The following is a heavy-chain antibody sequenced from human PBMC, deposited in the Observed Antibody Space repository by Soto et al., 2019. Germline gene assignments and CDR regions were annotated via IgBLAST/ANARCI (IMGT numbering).Heavy chain of an antibody. V-gene: IGHV3-30-3*01. CDR1: GFTFSSYA. Sequence: QVQLVESGGGVVQPGRSLRLSCAASGFTFSSYAMHWVRQAPGKGLEWVAVISYDGSNKYYADSVKGRFTISRDNSKNTLYLQMNSLRAEDTAVYYCARDVEMATTFDYYYGMDVWGQGTTVTVS. D-gene: IGHD1-1*01. J-gene: IGHJ6*02. CDR3: ARDVEMATTFDYYYGMDV. CDR2: ISYDGSNK.